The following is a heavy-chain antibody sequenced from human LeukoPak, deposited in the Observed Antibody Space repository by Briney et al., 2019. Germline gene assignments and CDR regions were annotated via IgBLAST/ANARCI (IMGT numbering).Heavy chain of an antibody. CDR3: AKDGYKSRYYFDY. Sequence: GGSLRLSCAVSGFTVGDNHMSWVRQAPGKGLEWVSVLYGGGSTYYADSVKGRFTISRDNSKNTLYLQMNSLRVEDTSMYYCAKDGYKSRYYFDYWGRATLVTVSS. J-gene: IGHJ4*02. CDR2: LYGGGST. V-gene: IGHV3-53*05. CDR1: GFTVGDNH. D-gene: IGHD5-24*01.